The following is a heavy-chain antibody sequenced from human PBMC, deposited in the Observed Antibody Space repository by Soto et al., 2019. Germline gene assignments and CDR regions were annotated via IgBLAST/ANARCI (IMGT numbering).Heavy chain of an antibody. J-gene: IGHJ6*02. CDR1: RVRLRISG. V-gene: IGHV3-74*01. Sequence: GCLWVCSASCRVRLRISGMHLVFKDPGKGLVWVSRINSDGSSTSYADSVKGRFTISRDNAKNTLYLQMNSLRAEDTAVYYCASGLYYYYYGMDVWGQGTTVTVSS. CDR3: ASGLYYYYYGMDV. CDR2: INSDGSST.